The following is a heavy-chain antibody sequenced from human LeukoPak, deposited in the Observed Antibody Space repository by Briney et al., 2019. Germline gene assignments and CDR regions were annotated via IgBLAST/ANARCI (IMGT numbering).Heavy chain of an antibody. CDR1: GGSISSGDYY. V-gene: IGHV4-61*02. CDR3: AREPLWSGYLINEYFQH. CDR2: IYTSGST. Sequence: SETLSLTCTVSGGSISSGDYYWSWIRQPAGKGLEWIGRIYTSGSTNYNPSLKSRVTMSVDTSKNQFSLKLSSVTAADTAVYYCAREPLWSGYLINEYFQHWGQGTLVTVSS. J-gene: IGHJ1*01. D-gene: IGHD3-3*01.